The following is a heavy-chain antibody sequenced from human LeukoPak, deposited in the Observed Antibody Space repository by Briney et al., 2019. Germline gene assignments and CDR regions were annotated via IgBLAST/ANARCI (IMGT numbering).Heavy chain of an antibody. D-gene: IGHD1-14*01. Sequence: GGSLRLSCAASGFTFSTYAMSWVRQAPGKGLEWVSVISGSGGSTYYADSVKGRFTISRDNSKNTLYLQMNSLRAEDTAVYYCAREPDVNPGDYWGQGTLVTVSS. V-gene: IGHV3-23*01. CDR3: AREPDVNPGDY. J-gene: IGHJ4*02. CDR1: GFTFSTYA. CDR2: ISGSGGST.